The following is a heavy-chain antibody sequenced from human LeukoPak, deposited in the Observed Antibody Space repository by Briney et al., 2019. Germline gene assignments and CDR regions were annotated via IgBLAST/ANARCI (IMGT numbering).Heavy chain of an antibody. Sequence: PGGSLRLSCAASGFTVSSNYMSWVRQAPGKGLEWVSVTYSGGSTYYADSVKGRFTISRDNSKNTLYLQMNSLRAEDTAVYYCARDGVTMVRGVKVLDYYYYYMDVWGKGTTVTISS. CDR1: GFTVSSNY. V-gene: IGHV3-53*01. D-gene: IGHD3-10*01. CDR3: ARDGVTMVRGVKVLDYYYYYMDV. J-gene: IGHJ6*03. CDR2: TYSGGST.